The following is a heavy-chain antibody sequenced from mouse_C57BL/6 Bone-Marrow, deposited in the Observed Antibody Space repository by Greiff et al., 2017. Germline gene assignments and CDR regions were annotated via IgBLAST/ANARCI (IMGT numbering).Heavy chain of an antibody. CDR2: IYPRSGNT. J-gene: IGHJ2*01. D-gene: IGHD1-1*01. CDR3: ARDDYYGSSYRFDY. CDR1: GYTFTSYG. V-gene: IGHV1-81*01. Sequence: VNVVESGAELARPGASVKLSCKASGYTFTSYGISWVKQRTGQGLEWIGEIYPRSGNTYYNEKFKGKATLTADKSSSTAYMELRSLTSEDSAVYFCARDDYYGSSYRFDYWGQGTTLTVSS.